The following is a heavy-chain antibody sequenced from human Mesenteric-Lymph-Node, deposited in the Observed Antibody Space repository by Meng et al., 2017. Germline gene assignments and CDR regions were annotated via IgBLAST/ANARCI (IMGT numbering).Heavy chain of an antibody. D-gene: IGHD5-24*01. CDR3: ARASRGRRDAYNS. CDR2: MYVGGSP. CDR1: GGSFSGYY. Sequence: SETLSLTCVVYGGSFSGYYWSWNRQTPGKGLEWIGEMYVGGSPNYNPSLKSRVTMSMDTSTNQFSLKLTCVTAADTAVYFCARASRGRRDAYNSWGQGTLVTVSS. J-gene: IGHJ4*02. V-gene: IGHV4-34*01.